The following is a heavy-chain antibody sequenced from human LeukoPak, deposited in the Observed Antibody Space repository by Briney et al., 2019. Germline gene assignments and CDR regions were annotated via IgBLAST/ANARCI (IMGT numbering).Heavy chain of an antibody. J-gene: IGHJ4*02. CDR3: ATVETTVTTFDY. Sequence: WASVKVSCKVSGYTLTELSMHWVQQGPGKGLEWMGGFDPEDGETIYAQKFQGRVTMTEDTSTDTAYMELSSLRSEDTAVYYCATVETTVTTFDYWGQGTLVTVSS. CDR1: GYTLTELS. CDR2: FDPEDGET. V-gene: IGHV1-24*01. D-gene: IGHD4-17*01.